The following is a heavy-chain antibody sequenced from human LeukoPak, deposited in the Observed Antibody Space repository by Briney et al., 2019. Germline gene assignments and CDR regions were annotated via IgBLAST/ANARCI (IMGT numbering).Heavy chain of an antibody. D-gene: IGHD6-6*01. Sequence: SETLSLTCTVSGGXISSYYWSWIRQPPGKGLKWIGYIYYTGSTNYNPSLKSRVAISVDTSKNQFSLKLSSVTAADTAVYYCARDEYSSSSQWFDPWGQGTLVTVSS. CDR1: GGXISSYY. CDR3: ARDEYSSSSQWFDP. V-gene: IGHV4-59*01. CDR2: IYYTGST. J-gene: IGHJ5*02.